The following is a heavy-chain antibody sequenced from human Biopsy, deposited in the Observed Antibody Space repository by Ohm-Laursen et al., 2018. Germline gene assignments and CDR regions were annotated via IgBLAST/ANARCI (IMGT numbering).Heavy chain of an antibody. Sequence: SLRLSCAASGFTFRLYAMSWVRQAPGKGLEWVSSISASDDSKYYGDSVKGRFTISRDSSTNTLYLQMNGLRADDTAVYYCATGPVQMVYANLRGEFASWGQGALVTVSS. J-gene: IGHJ5*02. D-gene: IGHD2-8*01. CDR3: ATGPVQMVYANLRGEFAS. CDR2: ISASDDSK. V-gene: IGHV3-23*01. CDR1: GFTFRLYA.